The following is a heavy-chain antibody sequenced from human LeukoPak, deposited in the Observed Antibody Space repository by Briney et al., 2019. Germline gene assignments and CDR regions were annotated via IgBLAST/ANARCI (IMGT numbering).Heavy chain of an antibody. CDR1: GFTFSSYA. CDR3: ARDYCGGDCGYWYFDL. Sequence: GGSLRLSCAASGFTFSSYAMSWVRQAPGKGLEWVSTISASGGSTYYADSVKGRFTISRDNSKNSLYLQMNSLRDEDTAVYYCARDYCGGDCGYWYFDLWGRGTLVTVSS. D-gene: IGHD2-21*02. CDR2: ISASGGST. J-gene: IGHJ2*01. V-gene: IGHV3-23*01.